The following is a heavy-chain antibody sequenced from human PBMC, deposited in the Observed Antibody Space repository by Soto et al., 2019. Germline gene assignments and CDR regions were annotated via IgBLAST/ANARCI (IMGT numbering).Heavy chain of an antibody. CDR1: GFTFSSYA. V-gene: IGHV3-30-3*01. J-gene: IGHJ5*02. CDR2: ISYDRSNK. Sequence: GSLRLSCAASGFTFSSYAMHWVRQAPGKGLEWVAVISYDRSNKYYADSVKGRFTISRDNSKNTLYLQMNSLRAEDTAVYYCARDLGSGPGNWFDPWGQGTLVTVSS. CDR3: ARDLGSGPGNWFDP. D-gene: IGHD2-15*01.